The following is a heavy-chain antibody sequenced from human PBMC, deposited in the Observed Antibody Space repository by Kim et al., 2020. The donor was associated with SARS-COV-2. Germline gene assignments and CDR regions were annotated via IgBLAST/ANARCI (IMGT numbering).Heavy chain of an antibody. CDR3: AREGEGDILTGYYFDY. Sequence: SVKGRFTISRDNSKNTLYLQMNSLRAEDTAVYYCAREGEGDILTGYYFDYWGQGTLVTVSS. D-gene: IGHD3-9*01. J-gene: IGHJ4*02. V-gene: IGHV3-30*01.